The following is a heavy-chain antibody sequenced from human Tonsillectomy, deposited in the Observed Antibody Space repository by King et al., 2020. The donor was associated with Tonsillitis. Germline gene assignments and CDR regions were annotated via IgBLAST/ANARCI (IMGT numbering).Heavy chain of an antibody. J-gene: IGHJ4*02. CDR2: IYYSGST. Sequence: QLQESGPGLVKPSENLSLTCTVSGGSISSSSYYWGWNRQPPGKGLEWIGSIYYSGSTYYNPSLKSRVTISVDTSKNQFSLKLSSVTAADTAVYYCARHGGGSYWRFDDWGQGTLVTVSS. CDR1: GGSISSSSYY. V-gene: IGHV4-39*01. CDR3: ARHGGGSYWRFDD. D-gene: IGHD1-26*01.